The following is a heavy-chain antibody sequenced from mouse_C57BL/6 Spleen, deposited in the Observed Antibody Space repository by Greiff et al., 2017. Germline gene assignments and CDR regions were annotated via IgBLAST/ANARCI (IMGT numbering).Heavy chain of an antibody. CDR3: ARSDDVYYVDY. J-gene: IGHJ2*01. Sequence: EVQLQQSGPELVKPGASVKISCKASGYSFTGYYMNWVKQSPEKSLEWIGEINPSTGGTTYNQKFKAKATLTVDKSSSTAYMQLKSLTSEDSAVYYCARSDDVYYVDYWGQGTTLTVSS. CDR1: GYSFTGYY. CDR2: INPSTGGT. D-gene: IGHD2-12*01. V-gene: IGHV1-42*01.